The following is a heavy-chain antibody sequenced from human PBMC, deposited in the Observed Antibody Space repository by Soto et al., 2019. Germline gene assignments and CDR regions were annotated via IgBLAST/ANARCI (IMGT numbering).Heavy chain of an antibody. CDR2: ISWDRGSI. CDR1: GFTFDDYA. V-gene: IGHV3-9*01. Sequence: EVQLVESGGGLVQPGRSLRLSCAASGFTFDDYAMHWVRQAPGKGLEWDSGISWDRGSIGYADCVKGRITISRDNAKNSLYLQMNSLRAEDTALYYCAKDKGGGWYTDAFDIWVQGTMVTVSS. J-gene: IGHJ3*02. D-gene: IGHD6-19*01. CDR3: AKDKGGGWYTDAFDI.